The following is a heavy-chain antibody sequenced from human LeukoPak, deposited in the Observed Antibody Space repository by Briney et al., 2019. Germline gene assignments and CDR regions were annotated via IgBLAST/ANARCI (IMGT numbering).Heavy chain of an antibody. V-gene: IGHV1-2*02. CDR3: ARDRENIVVVPAAIHY. CDR2: INPNSGGT. Sequence: ASVKVSCKASGYTFTGYYMHWVRQAPGQGLEWMGWINPNSGGTNYAQKFQGRVTMTRDTSISTAYMELSRLRSDDTAVYYCARDRENIVVVPAAIHYWGQGTLDTVSS. D-gene: IGHD2-2*01. J-gene: IGHJ4*02. CDR1: GYTFTGYY.